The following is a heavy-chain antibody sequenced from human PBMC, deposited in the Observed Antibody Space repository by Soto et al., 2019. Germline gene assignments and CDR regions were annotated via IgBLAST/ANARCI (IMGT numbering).Heavy chain of an antibody. CDR2: IDWDDDK. D-gene: IGHD6-19*01. Sequence: SGPTLVNPTQTLTLTCTFSGFSLSTSGMCVSWIRQPPGKALEWLARIDWDDDKYYSTSLKTRLTISKDTSKNQVVLTMTNMGPVDTATYYCARIRAVAGTRYYYGMDVWGQGTTVTVSS. V-gene: IGHV2-70*11. J-gene: IGHJ6*02. CDR1: GFSLSTSGMC. CDR3: ARIRAVAGTRYYYGMDV.